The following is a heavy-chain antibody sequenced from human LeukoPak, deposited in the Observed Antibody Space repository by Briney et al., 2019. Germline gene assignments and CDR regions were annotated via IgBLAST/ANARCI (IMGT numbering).Heavy chain of an antibody. CDR1: GYTFTSYG. Sequence: ASVKVSCKASGYTFTSYGISWVRQAPGQGLEWMGWISAYNGNTNYAQKLQGRVTMTTDTSTSTAYMELRSLRTDDTAVYYCARKSYDFWSGNFDYWGQGTLVTVSS. CDR2: ISAYNGNT. V-gene: IGHV1-18*01. CDR3: ARKSYDFWSGNFDY. D-gene: IGHD3-3*01. J-gene: IGHJ4*02.